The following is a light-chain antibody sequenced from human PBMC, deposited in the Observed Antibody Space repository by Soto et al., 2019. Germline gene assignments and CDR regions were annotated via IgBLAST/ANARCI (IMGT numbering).Light chain of an antibody. CDR3: NSYTSNNTYV. CDR1: SSDVGAFNY. J-gene: IGLJ1*01. Sequence: QSALTQPASVSGSPGQAITISCSGTSSDVGAFNYVSWYQQHPGKAPKLMSYDVSNRPSGGSNRFSGSKSGNTASLTISGLRAEDEADYYCNSYTSNNTYVFGTGTKLTVL. CDR2: DVS. V-gene: IGLV2-14*03.